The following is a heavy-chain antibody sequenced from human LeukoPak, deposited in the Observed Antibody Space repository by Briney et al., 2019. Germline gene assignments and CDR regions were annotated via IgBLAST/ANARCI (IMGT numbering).Heavy chain of an antibody. D-gene: IGHD6-13*01. CDR1: GFTFSSYA. CDR2: ISGSGGST. V-gene: IGHV3-23*01. J-gene: IGHJ6*02. CDR3: ARGYSSSSFYYYHGMDV. Sequence: PGGSLRLSCAASGFTFSSYAMSWVRQAPGKGLEWVSAISGSGGSTYYADSVKGRFTISRDNSKNTLYLQMNSLRAEDTAVYYCARGYSSSSFYYYHGMDVWGQGTTVTVSS.